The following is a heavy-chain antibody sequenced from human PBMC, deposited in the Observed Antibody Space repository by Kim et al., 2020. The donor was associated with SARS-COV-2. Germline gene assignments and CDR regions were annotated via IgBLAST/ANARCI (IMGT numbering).Heavy chain of an antibody. J-gene: IGHJ3*01. CDR3: ARDYYGSDASYVAFDV. V-gene: IGHV4-61*01. Sequence: SETLSLTCTVSGDSVNSGSTFWNWIRQSPGKGLEWIGYISAIGSTNYNPSLKNRVTIWMDRAQNQFSLRLSSVTASDTAVYFCARDYYGSDASYVAFDVWGQGTMVTVSS. CDR1: GDSVNSGSTF. D-gene: IGHD3-10*01. CDR2: ISAIGST.